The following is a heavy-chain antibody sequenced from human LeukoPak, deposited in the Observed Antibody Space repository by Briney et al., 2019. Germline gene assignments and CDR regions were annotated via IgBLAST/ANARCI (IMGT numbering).Heavy chain of an antibody. CDR1: GFTFSSYA. D-gene: IGHD6-19*01. CDR3: AKAHSSGWFYYYYMDV. J-gene: IGHJ6*03. CDR2: ISGSGGST. Sequence: GGSLRLSCAACGFTFSSYAMSWVRQAPGKGLEWVSAISGSGGSTYYADSVKGRFTISRDNSKNTLYLQMNSLRAEDTAVYYCAKAHSSGWFYYYYMDVWGKGTTVTVSS. V-gene: IGHV3-23*01.